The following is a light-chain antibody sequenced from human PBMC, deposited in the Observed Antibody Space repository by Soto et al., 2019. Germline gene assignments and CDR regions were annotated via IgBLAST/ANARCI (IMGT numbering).Light chain of an antibody. CDR3: QSYDSSLSALV. CDR2: GNS. CDR1: SSNIGAGYD. Sequence: QSVLTQPPSVSGAPGQRVTISCTGSSSNIGAGYDVHWYQQLPGTDPKLLIYGNSNRPSGVPDRFSGSKSGTSASLAITGLQVEDEADYYCQSYDSSLSALVFGTGTKLTVL. V-gene: IGLV1-40*01. J-gene: IGLJ1*01.